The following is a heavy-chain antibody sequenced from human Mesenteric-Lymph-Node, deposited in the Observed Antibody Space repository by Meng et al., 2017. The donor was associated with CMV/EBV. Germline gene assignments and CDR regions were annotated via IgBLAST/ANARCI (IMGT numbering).Heavy chain of an antibody. J-gene: IGHJ2*01. D-gene: IGHD3-16*01. Sequence: LACTVSGDSIKRHHWSWSRQPPGKGLEWVGDIYNSGSTKYNPSVKNRATISVDTSKNQISLNLISVTAADTAVYYCARDFVGDWYFDLWGRGTLVTVSS. CDR1: GDSIKRHH. CDR2: IYNSGST. V-gene: IGHV4-59*11. CDR3: ARDFVGDWYFDL.